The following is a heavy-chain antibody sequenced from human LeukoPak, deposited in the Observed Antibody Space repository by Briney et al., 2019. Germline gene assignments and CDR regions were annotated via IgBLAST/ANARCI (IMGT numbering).Heavy chain of an antibody. D-gene: IGHD3-3*01. CDR2: INQDGSEK. CDR1: GLTFSSYW. V-gene: IGHV3-7*01. Sequence: GGSLRLSCAASGLTFSSYWMSWVRQSPGKGLEWVANINQDGSEKYYVDSVKGRFTISRDNAKNSLYLQMNSLRAEDTAVYYCAIGVWSGYYDRNHYFDYRGQGTLVTVSS. J-gene: IGHJ4*02. CDR3: AIGVWSGYYDRNHYFDY.